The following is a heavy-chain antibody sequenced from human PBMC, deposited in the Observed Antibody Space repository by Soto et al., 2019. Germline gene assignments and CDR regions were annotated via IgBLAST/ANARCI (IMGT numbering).Heavy chain of an antibody. CDR1: GGSISSYY. J-gene: IGHJ6*03. CDR2: IYYSGST. CDR3: ARASHGRDYYYYYYMDV. Sequence: SETLSLTCTVSGGSISSYYWSWIRQPPGKGLEWIGYIYYSGSTNYNPSLKSRVTISVDTSKNQFSLKLSSVTAADTAVYYCARASHGRDYYYYYYMDVWGKGTTVTVSS. V-gene: IGHV4-59*01.